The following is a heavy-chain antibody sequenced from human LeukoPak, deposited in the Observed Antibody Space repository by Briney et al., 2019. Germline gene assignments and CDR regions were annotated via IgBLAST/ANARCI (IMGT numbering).Heavy chain of an antibody. CDR3: ARGMYGSGSPLS. D-gene: IGHD3-10*01. CDR2: ISSSSSTI. Sequence: GGSLRLSCAASGFTFGSYSMNWVRQAPGKGLEWVSYISSSSSTIYYADSVKGRFTISRDNAKNSLYLQMNSLRDEDTAVYYCARGMYGSGSPLSWGQGTLVTVSS. V-gene: IGHV3-48*02. CDR1: GFTFGSYS. J-gene: IGHJ4*02.